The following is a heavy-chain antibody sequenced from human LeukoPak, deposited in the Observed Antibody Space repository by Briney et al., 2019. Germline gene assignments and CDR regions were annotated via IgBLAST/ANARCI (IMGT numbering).Heavy chain of an antibody. Sequence: SETLSLTCTVSGGSISTGSYYWAWIRQPPGKGLEWIGSLFYSGNMYYSPSLKSRVTISVDTSKNQFSLKLSSVTAADTAVYYCARVRYGDYLAHNWFDPWGQGTLVTVSS. CDR1: GGSISTGSYY. CDR3: ARVRYGDYLAHNWFDP. CDR2: LFYSGNM. V-gene: IGHV4-39*07. J-gene: IGHJ5*02. D-gene: IGHD4-17*01.